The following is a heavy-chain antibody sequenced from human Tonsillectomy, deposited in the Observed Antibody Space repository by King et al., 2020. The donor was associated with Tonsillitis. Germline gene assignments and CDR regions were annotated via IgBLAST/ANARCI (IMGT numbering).Heavy chain of an antibody. J-gene: IGHJ4*02. CDR1: GFTFSSYS. D-gene: IGHD4-11*01. CDR2: ISSSSSYI. CDR3: ARYGVGPTVTTAFDY. V-gene: IGHV3-21*01. Sequence: VQLVESGGGLVKPGGSLRLSCAASGFTFSSYSMNWVRQAPGKGLEWVSSISSSSSYIYYADSVKGRFTISRDNAKNSLYLQMNSLRAEDTAVYYCARYGVGPTVTTAFDYWGEGTLVTVSS.